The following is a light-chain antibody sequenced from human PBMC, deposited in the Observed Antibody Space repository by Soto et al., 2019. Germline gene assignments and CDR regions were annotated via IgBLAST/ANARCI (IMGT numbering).Light chain of an antibody. CDR2: DAS. Sequence: DIQMTQSPSTLSASVGDRVTITCRASQSISSWLAWYQQKPGKAPKLLIYDASSLESGVPSRFSGSGSGTEFTLTISSLQPDDFANYYCQQYKVGYTFGQGTKLEIK. CDR1: QSISSW. CDR3: QQYKVGYT. V-gene: IGKV1-5*01. J-gene: IGKJ2*01.